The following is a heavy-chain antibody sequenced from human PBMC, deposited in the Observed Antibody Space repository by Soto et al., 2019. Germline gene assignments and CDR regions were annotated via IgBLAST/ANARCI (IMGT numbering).Heavy chain of an antibody. D-gene: IGHD3-22*01. J-gene: IGHJ4*02. CDR3: AKASNPMDSSGYYVDY. Sequence: GGSLRLSCAASGFTFSSYGMHWVRQAPGKGLEWVAVISYDGSNKYYADSVKGRFTISRDNSKNTLYLQMNSLRAEDTAVYYCAKASNPMDSSGYYVDYWGQGTLVTVSS. CDR1: GFTFSSYG. CDR2: ISYDGSNK. V-gene: IGHV3-30*18.